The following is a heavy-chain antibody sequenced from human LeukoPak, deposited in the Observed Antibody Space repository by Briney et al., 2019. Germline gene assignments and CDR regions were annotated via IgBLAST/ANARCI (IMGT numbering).Heavy chain of an antibody. V-gene: IGHV3-23*01. J-gene: IGHJ3*02. D-gene: IGHD2-2*01. CDR2: ISGSGGST. CDR3: AILVVLAAMLIGGDAFDI. Sequence: GGSLRLSCAASGFTFSSYAMSWVRQAPGKGLEWVSAISGSGGSTYYADSVKGRFTISRDNSKNTLYLQMNSLRAEDTAVYYCAILVVLAAMLIGGDAFDIWGQGTMVTVSS. CDR1: GFTFSSYA.